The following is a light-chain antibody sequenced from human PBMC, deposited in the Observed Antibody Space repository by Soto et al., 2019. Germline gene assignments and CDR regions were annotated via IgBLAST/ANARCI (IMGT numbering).Light chain of an antibody. CDR2: AAS. V-gene: IGKV1-39*01. J-gene: IGKJ5*01. CDR3: QQSFSTLLIT. Sequence: DIQMTQSPSSLSASIGDGVTITCRASQSINSYLNWYQQKPGKAPKLLISAASNLQSGVPSRFSGSGSGTDFTLTISSLQPEDFANYYCQQSFSTLLITFGQGTRLEIK. CDR1: QSINSY.